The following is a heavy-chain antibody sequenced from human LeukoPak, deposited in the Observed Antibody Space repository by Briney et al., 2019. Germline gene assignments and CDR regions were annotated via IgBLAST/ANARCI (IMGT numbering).Heavy chain of an antibody. J-gene: IGHJ4*02. CDR3: VIAAAAGFWRFDY. CDR1: GYTFTSYG. V-gene: IGHV1-18*04. CDR2: ISAYNGNT. D-gene: IGHD6-13*01. Sequence: ASVKVSCKASGYTFTSYGISWVRQAPGQGLEWMGWISAYNGNTNYAQKLQGRVTMPTDTSTSTAYMELRSLRSDDTAVYYCVIAAAAGFWRFDYWGQGTLVTVSS.